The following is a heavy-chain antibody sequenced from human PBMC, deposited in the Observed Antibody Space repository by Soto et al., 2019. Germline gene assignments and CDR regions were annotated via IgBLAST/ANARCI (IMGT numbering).Heavy chain of an antibody. D-gene: IGHD6-6*01. CDR3: ASPYSGSSRRLDV. CDR2: IYYTGSA. CDR1: GGSISSGGYY. J-gene: IGHJ6*02. Sequence: QVQLRESGPGLVQPSQTLSLTCTVSGGSISSGGYYWTWIRQHPGKGLEGIGYIYYTGSAYYNPSLKTPLTLSIDTSRSQVSQKLSSVTTAGTAVYYCASPYSGSSRRLDVWGQGTTVTVSS. V-gene: IGHV4-31*01.